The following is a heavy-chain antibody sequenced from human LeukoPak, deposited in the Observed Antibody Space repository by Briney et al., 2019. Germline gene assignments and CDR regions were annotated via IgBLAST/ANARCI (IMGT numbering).Heavy chain of an antibody. D-gene: IGHD3-22*01. CDR3: ATFLRGGYYSYYFDY. J-gene: IGHJ4*02. CDR1: GYTFTGYY. Sequence: ASVKVSCKASGYTFTGYYMHWVRQAPGQGLEWMGWINPNSGGTNYAQKLQGRVTMTTDTSTSTAYMELRSLRSDDTAVYYCATFLRGGYYSYYFDYWGQGTLVTVSS. CDR2: INPNSGGT. V-gene: IGHV1-2*02.